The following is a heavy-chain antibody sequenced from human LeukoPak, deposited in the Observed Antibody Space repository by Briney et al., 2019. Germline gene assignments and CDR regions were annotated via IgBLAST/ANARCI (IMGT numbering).Heavy chain of an antibody. CDR2: IIPIFGTA. V-gene: IGHV1-69*05. J-gene: IGHJ3*02. CDR3: AKDRASSSWSRDAFDI. CDR1: GGTFSNYA. D-gene: IGHD6-13*01. Sequence: SVKVSCKASGGTFSNYAISWVRQAPGQGPEWMGGIIPIFGTANYAQKFQGRVTITTDESTSTVYMEVSSVRFEDTAVYYCAKDRASSSWSRDAFDIWGQGTVVTVSS.